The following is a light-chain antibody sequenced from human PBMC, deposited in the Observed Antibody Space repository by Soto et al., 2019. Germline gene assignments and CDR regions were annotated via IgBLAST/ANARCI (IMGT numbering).Light chain of an antibody. V-gene: IGLV1-40*01. Sequence: QSVLTQPPSVSGAPGQRVTISCTESSSNIGAGYDVHWYQQLPGTAPKLLIYGNSNRPSGVPDRFSGSKSGTSASLAITGLQAEDEADYYCQSYDSSLYVVFGGGTKVTVL. CDR3: QSYDSSLYVV. J-gene: IGLJ2*01. CDR1: SSNIGAGYD. CDR2: GNS.